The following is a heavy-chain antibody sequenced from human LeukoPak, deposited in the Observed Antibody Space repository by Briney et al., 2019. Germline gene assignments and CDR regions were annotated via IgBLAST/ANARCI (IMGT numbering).Heavy chain of an antibody. V-gene: IGHV3-7*01. CDR3: ARDDTVTTRVGFID. CDR2: IKQDGSEK. Sequence: GGSLRLSCAASGFTFSSYWMSWVRQAPGKGLEWVAYIKQDGSEKYYVDSVKGRFTISRDNAKNSLYLQMNSLRAEDTAVYYCARDDTVTTRVGFIDWGQGTLVTVSS. CDR1: GFTFSSYW. D-gene: IGHD4-17*01. J-gene: IGHJ4*02.